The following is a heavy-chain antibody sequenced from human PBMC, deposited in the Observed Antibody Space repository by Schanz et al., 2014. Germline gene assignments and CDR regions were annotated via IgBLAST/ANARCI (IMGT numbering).Heavy chain of an antibody. Sequence: EVQLVESGGGLVKPGGSLRLSCAASGFTMRNEWMSWVRQAPGKGLEWVARIKTKTDGGTTDYAAPVKGRFTISRDDSTNTLYLQMNSLKTEDTAVYYCAKCIGWYGRCAFDIWGQGTMVTVSS. D-gene: IGHD6-19*01. J-gene: IGHJ3*02. CDR3: AKCIGWYGRCAFDI. CDR2: IKTKTDGGTT. V-gene: IGHV3-15*01. CDR1: GFTMRNEW.